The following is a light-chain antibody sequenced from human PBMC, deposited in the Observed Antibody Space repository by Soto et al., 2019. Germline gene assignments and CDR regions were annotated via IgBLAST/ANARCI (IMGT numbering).Light chain of an antibody. Sequence: EIVITQSPATLSVSPGERATLSCRASQSVSSNLAWYQQKPGQAPRLLIYGASTRATGIPAGFSGSGSGTEFTLTISSLQSEDFAVYYCQQYNNWPPYTFGQGTRLEIK. CDR2: GAS. V-gene: IGKV3-15*01. J-gene: IGKJ5*01. CDR3: QQYNNWPPYT. CDR1: QSVSSN.